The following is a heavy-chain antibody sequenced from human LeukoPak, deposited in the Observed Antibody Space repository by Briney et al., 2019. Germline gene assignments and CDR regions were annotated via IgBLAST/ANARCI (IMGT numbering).Heavy chain of an antibody. CDR1: AFTFNTYS. J-gene: IGHJ5*02. CDR2: ISSTSSTI. Sequence: GGSLGLSCAASAFTFNTYSMNWGRQAPGKGLEWVSYISSTSSTIYYADSVKGRFTISRDNAKNSLYLQMNSLRVEDTAVYYCARVEGCGDYAWGQGTLVTVSS. D-gene: IGHD4-17*01. V-gene: IGHV3-48*01. CDR3: ARVEGCGDYA.